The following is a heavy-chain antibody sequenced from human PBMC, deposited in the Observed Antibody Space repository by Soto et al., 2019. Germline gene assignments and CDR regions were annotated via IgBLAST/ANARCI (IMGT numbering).Heavy chain of an antibody. Sequence: PGGSLRLSCAASGFTFSSYAMSWVRQAPGKGLEWASAISGSGGSTYYADSVKGRFTISRDNSKNTLYLQMNSLRAEDTAVYYCAKSPQWLVSYFDYWGQGTLVTVSS. D-gene: IGHD6-19*01. CDR1: GFTFSSYA. CDR3: AKSPQWLVSYFDY. CDR2: ISGSGGST. J-gene: IGHJ4*02. V-gene: IGHV3-23*01.